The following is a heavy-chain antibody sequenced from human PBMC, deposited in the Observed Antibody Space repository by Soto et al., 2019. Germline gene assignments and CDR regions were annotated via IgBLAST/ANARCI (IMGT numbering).Heavy chain of an antibody. CDR1: GYPFSNYG. CDR2: ISLYSDGT. CDR3: ARVVPGAEAWFGP. D-gene: IGHD2-2*01. Sequence: ASVKVSFKTSGYPFSNYGITWVRQAPGQPLEWLGWISLYSDGTNYAQKFQGRVSMTTDTSTATAYMELRSLRSDDTAVYYCARVVPGAEAWFGPWGQGTMVTVSS. J-gene: IGHJ5*02. V-gene: IGHV1-18*01.